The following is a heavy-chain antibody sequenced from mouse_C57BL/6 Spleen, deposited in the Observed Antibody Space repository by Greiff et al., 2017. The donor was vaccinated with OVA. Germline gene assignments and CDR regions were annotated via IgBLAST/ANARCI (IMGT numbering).Heavy chain of an antibody. Sequence: EVMLVESGGDLVKPGGSLKLSCAASGFTFSSYGMSWVRQTPDKRLEWVATISSGGSYTYYPDSVKGRFTISRDNAKNTLYLQKSNLKSEDTAMYYCARQGLLRYFDVWGTGTTVTVSS. D-gene: IGHD2-3*01. CDR3: ARQGLLRYFDV. CDR1: GFTFSSYG. CDR2: ISSGGSYT. J-gene: IGHJ1*03. V-gene: IGHV5-6*02.